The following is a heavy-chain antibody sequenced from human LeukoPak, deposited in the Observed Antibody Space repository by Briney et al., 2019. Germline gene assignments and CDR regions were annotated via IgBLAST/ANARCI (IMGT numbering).Heavy chain of an antibody. CDR2: IYYSGST. CDR1: GGSISSGGYS. J-gene: IGHJ4*02. Sequence: SQTLSLTCAVSGGSISSGGYSWSWIRQPPGKGLEWIGSIYYSGSTYYNPSLKSRVTISVDTSKNQFSLKLSSVTAADTAVYYCARPALAGMAGPPDYWGQGTLVTVSS. CDR3: ARPALAGMAGPPDY. D-gene: IGHD6-19*01. V-gene: IGHV4-30-2*03.